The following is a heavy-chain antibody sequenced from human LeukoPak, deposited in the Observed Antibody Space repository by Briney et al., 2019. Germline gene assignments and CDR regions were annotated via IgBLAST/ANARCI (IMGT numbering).Heavy chain of an antibody. J-gene: IGHJ4*02. CDR3: TTDYGSGSYHYFNY. V-gene: IGHV3-30*03. CDR2: ISYDGSNK. D-gene: IGHD3-10*01. CDR1: GFTFSSYG. Sequence: GESLRLSCAASGFTFSSYGMHWVRQAPGKGLEWVAVISYDGSNKYYADSVKGRFTISRDNSKNTLYLQMNSLKTEDTAVYYCTTDYGSGSYHYFNYWGQGTLITVSS.